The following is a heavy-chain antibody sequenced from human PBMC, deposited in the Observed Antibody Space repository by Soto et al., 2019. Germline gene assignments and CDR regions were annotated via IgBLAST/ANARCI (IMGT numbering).Heavy chain of an antibody. CDR3: ARGTLTSYFDY. V-gene: IGHV4-59*01. CDR2: FYYSGST. J-gene: IGHJ4*02. CDR1: GGSISSYY. Sequence: SETLSLTCTVSGGSISSYYWSWIRQPPGKGLEWIGYFYYSGSTNYNPSLKSRVTISVDTSKNQFSLKLSSVTAADTAVYYCARGTLTSYFDYWGQGTLVTVSS.